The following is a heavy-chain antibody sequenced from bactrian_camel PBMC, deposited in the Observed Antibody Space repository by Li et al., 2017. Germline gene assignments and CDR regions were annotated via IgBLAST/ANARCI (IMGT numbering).Heavy chain of an antibody. Sequence: QVPLVESGGGSVQAGGSLRLSCVASGYTDSSCMGWFRQAPGREREGVAVLNNAGTIMYAPSVKGRFTVSQDSAKNTAILQMTDLKPEDSAMYYCAADRCYPGWSLTGDEFPYWGRGTQVTVS. V-gene: IGHV3S53*01. CDR3: AADRCYPGWSLTGDEFPY. D-gene: IGHD8*01. CDR2: LNNAGTI. J-gene: IGHJ4*01. CDR1: GYTDSSC.